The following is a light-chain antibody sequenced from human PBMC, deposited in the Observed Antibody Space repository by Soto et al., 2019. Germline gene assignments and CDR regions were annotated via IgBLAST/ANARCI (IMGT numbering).Light chain of an antibody. J-gene: IGLJ2*01. CDR2: DVS. CDR3: SSYAGSNIYVV. CDR1: SSDVGGYNY. V-gene: IGLV2-8*01. Sequence: QSALTQPPSASGSPGQSVTISCTGTSSDVGGYNYVSWYQQHPDKAPKVIIYDVSKRPSGVPDRFSGSKSGNTASLTVSGLQAEDEADYYCSSYAGSNIYVVFGGGTKLTVL.